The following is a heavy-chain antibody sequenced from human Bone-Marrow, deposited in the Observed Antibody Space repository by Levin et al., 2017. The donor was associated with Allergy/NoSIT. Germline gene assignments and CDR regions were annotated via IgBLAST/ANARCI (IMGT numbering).Heavy chain of an antibody. D-gene: IGHD4-17*01. CDR3: AREPAYGDYTAFFDT. CDR1: GFAVSRNY. CDR2: IYSGSYT. V-gene: IGHV3-53*01. J-gene: IGHJ4*02. Sequence: AGGSLRLSCLASGFAVSRNYMSWVRQAPGKGLEWVSVIYSGSYTSYADSVKGRFTISRDNSKNTLYLQMDSLRAEDTAMYYCAREPAYGDYTAFFDTWGPGTPVTVSS.